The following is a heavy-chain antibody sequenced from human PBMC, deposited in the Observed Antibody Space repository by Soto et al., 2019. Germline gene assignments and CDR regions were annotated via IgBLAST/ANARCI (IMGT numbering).Heavy chain of an antibody. J-gene: IGHJ4*02. CDR2: ISSSSSYI. Sequence: GGSLRLSCAASGFTFSSYSMNWVRQAPGKGLEWVSSISSSSSYIYYADSLKGRLTISRDNAKNSLYLQMNSLRAEDTAVYYCARQYDFWSGYPDYWGQGTLVTVSS. CDR3: ARQYDFWSGYPDY. CDR1: GFTFSSYS. V-gene: IGHV3-21*01. D-gene: IGHD3-3*01.